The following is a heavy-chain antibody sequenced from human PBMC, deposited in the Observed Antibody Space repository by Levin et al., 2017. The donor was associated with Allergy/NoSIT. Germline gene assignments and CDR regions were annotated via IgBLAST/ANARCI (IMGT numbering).Heavy chain of an antibody. J-gene: IGHJ6*03. V-gene: IGHV1-2*06. Sequence: AASVKVSCKASGDTFTGYYMHWVRQAPGQGLEWMGRINPNNGDTNYAQKFQGRITMTRDTSISTAYMELSRLRSDDTAVYYCARDGSSMDVWGKGTTVTVSS. CDR3: ARDGSSMDV. CDR2: INPNNGDT. CDR1: GDTFTGYY.